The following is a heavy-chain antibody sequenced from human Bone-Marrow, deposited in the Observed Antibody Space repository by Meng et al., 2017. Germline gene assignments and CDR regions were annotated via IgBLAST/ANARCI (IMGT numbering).Heavy chain of an antibody. CDR3: ATVGAAADPYYFDY. CDR1: RYTFTGYY. D-gene: IGHD6-13*01. CDR2: IIPIFGTA. V-gene: IGHV1-69*06. J-gene: IGHJ4*02. Sequence: SVKVSCKASRYTFTGYYMHWVRQAPGQGLEWMGGIIPIFGTANYAQKFQGRVTMTEDTSTDTAYMELSSLRSEDTAVYYCATVGAAADPYYFDYWGQGTLVTVSS.